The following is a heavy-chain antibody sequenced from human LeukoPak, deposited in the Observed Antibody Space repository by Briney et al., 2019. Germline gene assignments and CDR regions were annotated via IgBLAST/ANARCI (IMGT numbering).Heavy chain of an antibody. J-gene: IGHJ3*02. V-gene: IGHV1-18*01. CDR3: ARHYCSGGSCYSTLDAFDI. CDR1: GYIFTNYG. Sequence: ASVKVSCKTSGYIFTNYGVSWVRQAPGQGLEWMGWINVYNGHTIYAQEFQGRVTLTTDTSTSTAHMDLRSLRSEDTAVYYCARHYCSGGSCYSTLDAFDIWGQGTMVTVSS. D-gene: IGHD2-15*01. CDR2: INVYNGHT.